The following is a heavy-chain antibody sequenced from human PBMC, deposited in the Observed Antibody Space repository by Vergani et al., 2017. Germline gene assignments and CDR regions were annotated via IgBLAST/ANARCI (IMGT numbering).Heavy chain of an antibody. CDR1: GGSISSGSYY. J-gene: IGHJ4*02. D-gene: IGHD3-3*01. V-gene: IGHV4-61*02. CDR3: AGYDFWSGIDY. Sequence: QVQLQESGPGLVKPSQTLSLTCTVSGGSISSGSYYWSWIRQPAGKGLEWIGSIYTRASNNYNPSLKSRVTIYVDTSKNQFSLKLSSVTAADTAVYYCAGYDFWSGIDYWGQGSLVSVSS. CDR2: IYTRASN.